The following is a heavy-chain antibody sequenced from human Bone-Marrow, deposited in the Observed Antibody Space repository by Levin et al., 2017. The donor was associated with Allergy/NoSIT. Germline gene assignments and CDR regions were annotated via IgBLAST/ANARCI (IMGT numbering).Heavy chain of an antibody. D-gene: IGHD3-10*01. CDR3: ARDPVNYGRVGYYFDY. CDR2: INVDGSST. Sequence: LSLTCATSGFNFRSYWMHWVRQAPGKGPVWVARINVDGSSTLYADSVKGRFTVSRDNAKNTLYLQMKSLAVEDTGVYYCARDPVNYGRVGYYFDYWGQGSLVTVSS. V-gene: IGHV3-74*01. CDR1: GFNFRSYW. J-gene: IGHJ4*01.